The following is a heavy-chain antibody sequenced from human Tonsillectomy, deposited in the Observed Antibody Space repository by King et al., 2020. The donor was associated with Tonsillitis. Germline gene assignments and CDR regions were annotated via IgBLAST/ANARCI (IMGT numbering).Heavy chain of an antibody. CDR3: AKFYGSGSYPRTPYYFDY. V-gene: IGHV3-23*04. CDR1: GFTFSSYA. CDR2: ISGSDGST. J-gene: IGHJ4*02. D-gene: IGHD3-10*01. Sequence: EVQLVESGGGLVQPGGSLRLSCAASGFTFSSYAMSWVRQAPGKGLEWVSVISGSDGSTYYADSVKGRFTISRDNSKNTLYLQMNSLRAEDTAVYYCAKFYGSGSYPRTPYYFDYWGQGTLVTVPS.